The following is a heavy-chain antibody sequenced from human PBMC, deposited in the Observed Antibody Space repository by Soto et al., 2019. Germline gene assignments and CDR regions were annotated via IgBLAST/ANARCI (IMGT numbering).Heavy chain of an antibody. D-gene: IGHD3-10*01. J-gene: IGHJ2*01. CDR1: GGSISSSSYY. Sequence: QLQLQESGPGLVKPSETLSLTCTVSGGSISSSSYYWGWIRQPPGKGLEWIGSIYYSGSTYYNPSLESRVTISVDASKNQLSLKLSSVTAADTAVYYCARPSKGYGSGSVDLWGRGTLVTVSS. CDR2: IYYSGST. CDR3: ARPSKGYGSGSVDL. V-gene: IGHV4-39*01.